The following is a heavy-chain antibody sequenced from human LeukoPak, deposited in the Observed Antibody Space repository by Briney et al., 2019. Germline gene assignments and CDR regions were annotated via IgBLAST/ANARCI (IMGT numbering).Heavy chain of an antibody. D-gene: IGHD2-2*01. CDR2: ISAYNGNT. J-gene: IGHJ2*01. V-gene: IGHV1-18*01. CDR1: GYTFTSYG. CDR3: AGSGYCSSTSCPRYFDL. Sequence: ASVKVSCKASGYTFTSYGISWVRQAPGQGLEWMGWISAYNGNTNYAQKLQGRVTMTTDTSTSTAYMELRSLRSDDTAVYYCAGSGYCSSTSCPRYFDLWGRGTLVTVSS.